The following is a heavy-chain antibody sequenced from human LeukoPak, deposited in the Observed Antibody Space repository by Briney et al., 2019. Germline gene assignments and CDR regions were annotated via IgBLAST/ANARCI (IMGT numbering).Heavy chain of an antibody. D-gene: IGHD3-22*01. CDR1: GYTFTSYG. Sequence: ASVKVSCKASGYTFTSYGISWVRQAPGQGREWMGWISAYNGNTNYAQKLQGRVTMTTNTSTSTAYMELRSLRTDDTAVYYCARSSDNYDSSGYYVYWGRGTLATVS. CDR3: ARSSDNYDSSGYYVY. V-gene: IGHV1-18*01. J-gene: IGHJ4*02. CDR2: ISAYNGNT.